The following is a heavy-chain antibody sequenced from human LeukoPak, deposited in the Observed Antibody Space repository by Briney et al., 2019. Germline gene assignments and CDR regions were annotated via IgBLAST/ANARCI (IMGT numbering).Heavy chain of an antibody. V-gene: IGHV2-5*01. CDR3: AHRLLSSRGDHALDI. D-gene: IGHD3-10*01. Sequence: SGPTLVKPTQTLTLTCTFSGFSLSTSGVGVGWVRQPPGKALEWLALIYWNDDKRYSPSLRSRLTITKDTSKNQVVLTMTNMDPVDTATYYCAHRLLSSRGDHALDIWGQGTMVTVSS. CDR1: GFSLSTSGVG. J-gene: IGHJ3*02. CDR2: IYWNDDK.